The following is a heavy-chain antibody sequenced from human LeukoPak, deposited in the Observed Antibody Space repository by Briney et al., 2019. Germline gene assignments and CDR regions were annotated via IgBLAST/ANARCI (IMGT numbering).Heavy chain of an antibody. Sequence: GGSLRLSCAASGFTFSSYTMSWVRQTPGKGLEWVSAISGSGGRTYFADSVKGRFTISRDNSKSTLYLQMSILGAEDTAVYYCAKTAVDSGWNYFDYWGQGTLVTVSS. V-gene: IGHV3-23*01. CDR2: ISGSGGRT. J-gene: IGHJ4*02. CDR3: AKTAVDSGWNYFDY. D-gene: IGHD3-22*01. CDR1: GFTFSSYT.